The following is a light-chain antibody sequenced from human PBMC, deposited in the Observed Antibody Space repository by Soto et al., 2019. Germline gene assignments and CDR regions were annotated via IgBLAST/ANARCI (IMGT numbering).Light chain of an antibody. CDR3: SSYTSSSTYV. V-gene: IGLV2-14*01. J-gene: IGLJ1*01. CDR2: EVS. Sequence: QSVLTQPASVSGSPGQSITISCTGTSSDVGGYNYVSWYQQHPGKAPKLMIYEVSNRPSGVSNRFSGSKSGNTASLIISGLQAEDEADYYCSSYTSSSTYVFGTGTKVTVL. CDR1: SSDVGGYNY.